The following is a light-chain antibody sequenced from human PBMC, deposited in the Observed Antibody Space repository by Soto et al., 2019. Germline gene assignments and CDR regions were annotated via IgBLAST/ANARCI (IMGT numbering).Light chain of an antibody. Sequence: EIVMTQSPATLSVSPGERATLSCRASQSVSSNLAWYQQKLGQAPRLLIYGAYTRASGIPARFSGSWSGTEFTLTISSLQSEDFAVYYCQQYNNWPPQWTFGQGTKVEMK. CDR1: QSVSSN. J-gene: IGKJ1*01. CDR2: GAY. CDR3: QQYNNWPPQWT. V-gene: IGKV3-15*01.